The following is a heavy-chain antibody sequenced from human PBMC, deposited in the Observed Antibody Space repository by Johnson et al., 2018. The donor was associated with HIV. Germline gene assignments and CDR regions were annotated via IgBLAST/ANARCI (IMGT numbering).Heavy chain of an antibody. J-gene: IGHJ3*01. CDR3: ARDCSYDSKDAFDV. CDR2: IKQDGSEK. Sequence: VQLVESGGGMVQPGGSLRLSCAASGFAFSNYAMHWVRQAPGKGLEWVANIKQDGSEKYYVDSVKGRFTISRDNAKNSLYLQMNSRRAEDTAVYYCARDCSYDSKDAFDVWGQGRMVTVSS. CDR1: GFAFSNYA. V-gene: IGHV3-7*01. D-gene: IGHD5-18*01.